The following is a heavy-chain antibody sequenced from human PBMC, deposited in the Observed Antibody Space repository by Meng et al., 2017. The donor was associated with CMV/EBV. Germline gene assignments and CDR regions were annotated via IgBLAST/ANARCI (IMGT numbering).Heavy chain of an antibody. J-gene: IGHJ5*02. D-gene: IGHD3-10*01. CDR1: GYTFTSYD. CDR2: MNPNSGNT. CDR3: ARERERGLRLLWSRGGWFDP. V-gene: IGHV1-8*01. Sequence: ASVKVSCKASGYTFTSYDINWVRQATGQGLEWMGWMNPNSGNTGYAQKFQGRVTMTRNTSISTAYMELSSLRSEDTAVYYCARERERGLRLLWSRGGWFDPWGQGTLVTVSS.